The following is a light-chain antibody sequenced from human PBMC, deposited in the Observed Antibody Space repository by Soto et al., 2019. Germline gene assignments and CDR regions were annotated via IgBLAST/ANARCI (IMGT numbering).Light chain of an antibody. CDR2: GAS. Sequence: EIVLTQSPGTLSLSPGARATLSCRASQSVSNRYLAWYQQKPGQAPRLLIHGASSRATGITDRFSGSGSGTDFTLTISRLEPEDFAVYYCQHYDSSPRTFGQGTKVEVK. CDR1: QSVSNRY. V-gene: IGKV3-20*01. CDR3: QHYDSSPRT. J-gene: IGKJ1*01.